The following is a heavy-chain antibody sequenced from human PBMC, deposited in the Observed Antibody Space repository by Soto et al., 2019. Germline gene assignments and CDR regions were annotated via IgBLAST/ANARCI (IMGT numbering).Heavy chain of an antibody. Sequence: PGGSLRLSCEASGFTFNDYSMDWVRQAPEKGLEWVSAISSSGTYIYYADSVKGRFAISRDNAKNVMYLQMDNLRAEDTAVYYCVRAGHVFDVRYYGMDXWGQGTSVTVS. J-gene: IGHJ6*02. D-gene: IGHD3-10*01. CDR3: VRAGHVFDVRYYGMDX. V-gene: IGHV3-21*01. CDR2: ISSSGTYI. CDR1: GFTFNDYS.